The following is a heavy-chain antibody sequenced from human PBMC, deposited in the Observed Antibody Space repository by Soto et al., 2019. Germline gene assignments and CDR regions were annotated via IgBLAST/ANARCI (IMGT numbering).Heavy chain of an antibody. D-gene: IGHD2-15*01. J-gene: IGHJ6*02. CDR2: IIPIFGTA. CDR1: GGTFSSYA. CDR3: ATDLGYCSGGSCYQEPYYYYYGMDV. V-gene: IGHV1-69*01. Sequence: QGQLVQSGAEVKKPGSSVKVSCKASGGTFSSYAISWVRQAPGQGLEWMGGIIPIFGTANYAQKFQGRVTITADESTSTAYMELSSLRSEDTAVYYCATDLGYCSGGSCYQEPYYYYYGMDVWGQGTTVTVSS.